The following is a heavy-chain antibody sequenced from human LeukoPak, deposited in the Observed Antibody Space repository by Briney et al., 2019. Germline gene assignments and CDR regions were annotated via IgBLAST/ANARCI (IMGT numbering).Heavy chain of an antibody. V-gene: IGHV1-18*01. J-gene: IGHJ4*02. CDR2: ISAYNGNT. CDR3: AREIPNYDFWSGPFDY. Sequence: ASVKVSCKASGYTFTSYGISWVRQAPGQGLEWMGWISAYNGNTNYAQKLQGRVTMTTDTSASTAYMELSSLRSEDTAVYYCAREIPNYDFWSGPFDYWGQGTLVTVSS. D-gene: IGHD3-3*01. CDR1: GYTFTSYG.